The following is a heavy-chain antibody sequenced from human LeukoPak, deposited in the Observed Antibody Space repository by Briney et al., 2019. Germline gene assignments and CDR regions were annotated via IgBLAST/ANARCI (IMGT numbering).Heavy chain of an antibody. D-gene: IGHD3-10*01. J-gene: IGHJ4*02. V-gene: IGHV4-31*03. CDR1: GGSISSGGYY. CDR2: IYYSGST. Sequence: SETLSLTCTVSGGSISSGGYYWSWIRQPPGKGLEWIGYIYYSGSTYYNPSLKSRVTISVDASKNQFSLKLSSVTAADTAVYYCARYYSPCFDYWGQGTLVTVSS. CDR3: ARYYSPCFDY.